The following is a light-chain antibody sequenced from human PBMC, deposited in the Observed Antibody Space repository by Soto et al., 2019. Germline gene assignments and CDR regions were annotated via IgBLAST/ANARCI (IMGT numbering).Light chain of an antibody. V-gene: IGLV2-14*01. Sequence: QSVLTQHASVSGSPGQSITISCTGTSSDVGGYNYVSWYQQHPGIAPKLLIYGVTNRPSGVSTRFSGSKSGNTASLTISGLQAEDEADYHCSSYTSASTLLYLFGTGTKVTVL. CDR3: SSYTSASTLLYL. J-gene: IGLJ1*01. CDR1: SSDVGGYNY. CDR2: GVT.